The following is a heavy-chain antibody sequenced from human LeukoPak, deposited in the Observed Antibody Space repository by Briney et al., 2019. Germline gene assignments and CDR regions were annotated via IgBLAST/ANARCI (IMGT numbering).Heavy chain of an antibody. CDR2: ISSNGGST. D-gene: IGHD6-19*01. CDR1: GFTFSSYA. J-gene: IGHJ3*02. CDR3: VVGWAVAGQQAFDI. Sequence: GGSLRLSCSASGFTFSSYAMHWVRQAPGKGLEYVSAISSNGGSTYYADSVKGRFTISRDNSKNTLYLQMSSLRADDTAVYYCVVGWAVAGQQAFDIWGQGTMVTVSS. V-gene: IGHV3-64D*06.